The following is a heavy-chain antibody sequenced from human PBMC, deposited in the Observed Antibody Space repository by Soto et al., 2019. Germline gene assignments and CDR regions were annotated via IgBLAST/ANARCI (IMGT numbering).Heavy chain of an antibody. Sequence: GRSLRLSWAASGFTCRNYGMSWVRQAPGKGLEWVSYIGIGSSTTYYADSVKGRFTISRDNAKNSLYLQMNSLRAEDTAVYYCARDQLYYNDISGRPLNAFDVWGQGTMVTVSS. CDR1: GFTCRNYG. J-gene: IGHJ3*01. CDR2: IGIGSSTT. CDR3: ARDQLYYNDISGRPLNAFDV. D-gene: IGHD3-22*01. V-gene: IGHV3-48*01.